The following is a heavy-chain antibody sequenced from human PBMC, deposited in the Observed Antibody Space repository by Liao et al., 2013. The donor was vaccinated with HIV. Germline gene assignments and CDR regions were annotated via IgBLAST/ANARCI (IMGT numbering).Heavy chain of an antibody. V-gene: IGHV4-34*02. CDR3: ARGPDPEDHGFNM. J-gene: IGHJ3*02. CDR1: GGSFSDYY. Sequence: QVQLQEWGAGLLKPSETLALTCAVYGGSFSDYYWSWIRQSPGEGLEWIGEINHSGNTNYKSSLKSRVTISVDTSKNQISLILTSVTAADTGVYYCARGPDPEDHGFNMWGQGTRVTVSS. CDR2: INHSGNT.